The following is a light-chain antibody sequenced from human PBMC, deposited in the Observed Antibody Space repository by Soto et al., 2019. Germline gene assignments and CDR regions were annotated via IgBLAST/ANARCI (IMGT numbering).Light chain of an antibody. V-gene: IGLV7-43*01. CDR2: STS. CDR3: LVFYGGAGV. Sequence: QAVVTQEPSLTVSPGGTVTLTCASQTGAVTSDYYANWFQQKPGPALRALIHSTSNRHSWTPAWFSGSLRGGKAALTRSGVQPEDEAEYYCLVFYGGAGVFGGGTKLTVL. J-gene: IGLJ3*02. CDR1: TGAVTSDYY.